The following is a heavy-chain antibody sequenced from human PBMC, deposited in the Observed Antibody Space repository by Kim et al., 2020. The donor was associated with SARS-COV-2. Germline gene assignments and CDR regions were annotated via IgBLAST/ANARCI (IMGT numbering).Heavy chain of an antibody. Sequence: SETLSLTCTVSGGSISDSLYYWGWIRQPPGKGLEWIGSVYYSASSYYKPSLKSRVTIFVDTSKEQFSLKLSSVTAADTGVYYCARYGGGYKNNYGMDVWG. J-gene: IGHJ6*01. V-gene: IGHV4-39*01. D-gene: IGHD5-12*01. CDR3: ARYGGGYKNNYGMDV. CDR1: GGSISDSLYY. CDR2: VYYSASS.